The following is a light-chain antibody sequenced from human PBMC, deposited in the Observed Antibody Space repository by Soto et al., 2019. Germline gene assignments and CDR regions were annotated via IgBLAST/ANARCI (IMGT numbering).Light chain of an antibody. J-gene: IGLJ2*01. V-gene: IGLV2-14*03. CDR3: SSYTSSSARV. CDR2: DVS. Sequence: QSALTQPASVSGSPGKSITISCTGTSSDVGGYNYVSGYQHYPGKAPKLMIYDVSTRPSGVANRFSGSKSGNTASLNISGLQAEDEADYYCSSYTSSSARVFGGGTKLTVL. CDR1: SSDVGGYNY.